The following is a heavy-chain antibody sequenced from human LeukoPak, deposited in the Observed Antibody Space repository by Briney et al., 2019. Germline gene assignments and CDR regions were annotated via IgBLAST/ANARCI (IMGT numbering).Heavy chain of an antibody. CDR2: SSAYNGNT. J-gene: IGHJ3*02. V-gene: IGHV1-18*01. CDR1: GYTFTRYG. CDR3: ARHGMYYYGSSGRSGAFDI. Sequence: APVKPSCKPSGYTFTRYGISWGREAPGHRLEWMGWSSAYNGNTNYAQKLQGRVTMTTDTSTSTAYMELRSLRSDDTAVYYCARHGMYYYGSSGRSGAFDIWGEGTMVTVSS. D-gene: IGHD3-22*01.